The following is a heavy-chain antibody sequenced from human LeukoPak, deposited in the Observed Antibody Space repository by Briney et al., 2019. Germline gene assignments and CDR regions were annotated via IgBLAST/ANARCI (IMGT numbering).Heavy chain of an antibody. D-gene: IGHD6-19*01. Sequence: SETLSLTCTVSGGSISSYYWSWIRQPPGKGLEWIGYIYYSGSTNYNPSLKSRVTISVDTSKNQFSLKLSSVTAADTAVYYCARDHSSGWYRLDYWGQGTLVTVSS. V-gene: IGHV4-59*01. CDR2: IYYSGST. J-gene: IGHJ4*02. CDR1: GGSISSYY. CDR3: ARDHSSGWYRLDY.